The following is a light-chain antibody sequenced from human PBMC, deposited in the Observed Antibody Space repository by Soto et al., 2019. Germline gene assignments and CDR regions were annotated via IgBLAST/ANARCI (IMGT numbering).Light chain of an antibody. CDR3: QSYDSSLNGGV. Sequence: QSVLTQPPSLSGAPGQRVTISCTGSSSNIGAGYDVHWYQQLPETAPKLLIYDNNNRPAGVPDRFSGSKSGTSASLAITGLQTEDEAHYYCQSYDSSLNGGVFGGGTKLTVL. J-gene: IGLJ3*02. CDR1: SSNIGAGYD. V-gene: IGLV1-40*01. CDR2: DNN.